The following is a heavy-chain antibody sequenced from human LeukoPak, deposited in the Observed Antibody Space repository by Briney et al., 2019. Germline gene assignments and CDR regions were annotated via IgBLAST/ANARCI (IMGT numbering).Heavy chain of an antibody. CDR2: INGYGSST. CDR3: ARDAPGNTALDY. D-gene: IGHD5-18*01. J-gene: IGHJ4*02. CDR1: GFTFISYW. Sequence: PGGSLRLSXAASGFTFISYWMHWVRQAPGKGVVWVSRINGYGSSTNFADCVKGGFTISRDNAKNTLYLQMNSLRAEDTAVYYCARDAPGNTALDYWGQGILVTVSS. V-gene: IGHV3-74*01.